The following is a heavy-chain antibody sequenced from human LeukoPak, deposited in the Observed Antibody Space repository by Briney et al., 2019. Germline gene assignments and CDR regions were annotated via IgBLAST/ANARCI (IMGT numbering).Heavy chain of an antibody. CDR3: ARGRNSGFDY. CDR1: GDSVSGNSAVA. D-gene: IGHD2/OR15-2a*01. Sequence: SQTLSLTCAISGDSVSGNSAVAWNSLRQSPSRGLEWLGRTYYRSKWNNDYAVSVKSRITINPDTSKNQFSLHLNSVTPEDTAVYYCARGRNSGFDYWGQGTLVTVSS. CDR2: TYYRSKWNN. J-gene: IGHJ4*02. V-gene: IGHV6-1*01.